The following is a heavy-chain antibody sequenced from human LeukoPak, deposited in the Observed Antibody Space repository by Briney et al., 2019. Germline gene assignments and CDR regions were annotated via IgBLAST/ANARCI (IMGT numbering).Heavy chain of an antibody. V-gene: IGHV3-48*03. CDR2: ISASGTTI. D-gene: IGHD2-15*01. CDR3: ARTVVGSNDRDYMGYFDY. J-gene: IGHJ4*02. Sequence: GGSLRLSCAASGFSFSSYEMNWVRQAPGKGLEWVSYISASGTTIYYADSVKGRFTISRDNAEKSLYLQMNSLRAEDTAVYYCARTVVGSNDRDYMGYFDYWGQGTLVTVSS. CDR1: GFSFSSYE.